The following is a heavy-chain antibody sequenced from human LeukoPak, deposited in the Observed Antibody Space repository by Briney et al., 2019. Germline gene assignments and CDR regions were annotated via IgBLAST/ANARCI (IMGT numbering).Heavy chain of an antibody. Sequence: ASVKVSCKACGGTFINYVISWVRQAPGQGLEWMGGIIPIFGTANYAQKFQGRVTITADESTSTAYMELSSLRSDDTAVYYCARSACSSTTCYHRRYNWFDPWGQGTLVTVSS. CDR1: GGTFINYV. CDR3: ARSACSSTTCYHRRYNWFDP. V-gene: IGHV1-69*13. J-gene: IGHJ5*02. CDR2: IIPIFGTA. D-gene: IGHD2-2*01.